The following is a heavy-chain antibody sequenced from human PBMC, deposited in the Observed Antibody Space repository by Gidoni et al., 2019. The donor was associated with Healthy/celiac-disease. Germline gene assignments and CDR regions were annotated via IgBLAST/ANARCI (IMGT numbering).Heavy chain of an antibody. CDR2: ISYDGSNK. CDR3: AKDRRKIIHSDAFDI. CDR1: GFTFSSYG. Sequence: QVQLVESGGGVVQPGRSLRLSCAASGFTFSSYGMHWVRQAPGKGLGWVAVISYDGSNKYYADSVKGRFTISRDNSKNTLYLQMNSLRAEDTAVYYCAKDRRKIIHSDAFDIWGQGTMVTVSS. V-gene: IGHV3-30*18. J-gene: IGHJ3*02.